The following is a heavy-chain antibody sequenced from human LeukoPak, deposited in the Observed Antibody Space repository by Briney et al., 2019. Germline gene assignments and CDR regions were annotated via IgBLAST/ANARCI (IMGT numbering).Heavy chain of an antibody. CDR1: GFTFSSYA. CDR3: AKCIAAAGTGLRGAFDI. Sequence: HPGGSLRLSCAASGFTFSSYAMSWVRQAPGKGLEWVSAISGSGGSTYYADSVKGRFTISRDNSKNTLYLQMNSLRAEDTAVYYCAKCIAAAGTGLRGAFDIWGQGTMVTVSS. CDR2: ISGSGGST. D-gene: IGHD6-13*01. V-gene: IGHV3-23*01. J-gene: IGHJ3*02.